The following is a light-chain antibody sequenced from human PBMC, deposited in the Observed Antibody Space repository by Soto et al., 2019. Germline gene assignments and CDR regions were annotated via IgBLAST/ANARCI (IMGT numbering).Light chain of an antibody. J-gene: IGLJ1*01. CDR2: NVN. CDR3: SSFTSSTTYV. Sequence: QSALTQPASVSGSPGQSITISCSGTSSDIGAYDHVSWYQQDPGEIPKVIIFNVNNRPSGVSSRFSGSKSGNTASLTISGLRAEDEADYYCSSFTSSTTYVFGGGTKVTVL. V-gene: IGLV2-14*01. CDR1: SSDIGAYDH.